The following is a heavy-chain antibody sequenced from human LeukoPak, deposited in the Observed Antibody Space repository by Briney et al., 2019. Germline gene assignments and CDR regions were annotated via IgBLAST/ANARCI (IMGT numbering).Heavy chain of an antibody. CDR3: AREAPTESDWYFDL. D-gene: IGHD4-17*01. CDR1: GFTFSRYW. J-gene: IGHJ2*01. Sequence: PGGSLRLSCAASGFTFSRYWMSWVRQAPGKGLEWVANIKQDGSEKYYVGSVKGRFTISIDNDKNSLFLQMNSLRGDDTALYYCAREAPTESDWYFDLWGRGTLVTVSS. V-gene: IGHV3-7*01. CDR2: IKQDGSEK.